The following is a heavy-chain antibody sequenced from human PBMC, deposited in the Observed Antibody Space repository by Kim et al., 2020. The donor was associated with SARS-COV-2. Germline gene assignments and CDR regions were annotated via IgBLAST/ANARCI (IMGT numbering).Heavy chain of an antibody. CDR3: ARLPRFGYCAGACYSID. J-gene: IGHJ4*01. CDR2: INPDGSHI. CDR1: GFTFSLYC. D-gene: IGHD2-21*02. Sequence: GGSLRLSCTTSGFTFSLYCMHWVRQSPGKGLVCVSHINPDGSHINYADSVKGRFTISRDNARNTLYLQMNSLRDDDTSVYYCARLPRFGYCAGACYSID. V-gene: IGHV3-74*01.